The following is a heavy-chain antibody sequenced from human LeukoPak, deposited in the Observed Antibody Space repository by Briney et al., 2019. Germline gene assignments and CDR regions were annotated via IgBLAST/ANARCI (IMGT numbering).Heavy chain of an antibody. J-gene: IGHJ4*02. CDR3: ARVRIGVAGAAHYFDY. V-gene: IGHV4-38-2*02. CDR2: IYHSGST. CDR1: GYSISSGYY. D-gene: IGHD6-19*01. Sequence: SETLSLTCTVSGYSISSGYYWGWIRQPPGKGLEWIGSIYHSGSTYYNPSLKSRVTISVDTSKNQFSLKLSSVTAGDTAVYYCARVRIGVAGAAHYFDYWGQGTLVTVSS.